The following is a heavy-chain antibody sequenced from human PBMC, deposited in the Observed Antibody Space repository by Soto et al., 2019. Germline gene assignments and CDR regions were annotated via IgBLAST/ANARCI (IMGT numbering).Heavy chain of an antibody. CDR3: ATDDYGDYGQGYFDY. CDR1: GYTFTSYY. Sequence: QVQLVQSGAEVKKPGASVKVSCKASGYTFTSYYMHWVRQAPGQGLEWMGIINPSGGSTSYAQKSQGRVTMTRDTSTSTVYMELSSLRSEDTAVYYCATDDYGDYGQGYFDYWGQGTLVTVSS. CDR2: INPSGGST. D-gene: IGHD4-17*01. J-gene: IGHJ4*02. V-gene: IGHV1-46*03.